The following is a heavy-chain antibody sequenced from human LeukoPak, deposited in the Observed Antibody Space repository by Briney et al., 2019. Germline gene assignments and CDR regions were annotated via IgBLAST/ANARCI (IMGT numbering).Heavy chain of an antibody. J-gene: IGHJ4*02. CDR1: GSSISGYY. D-gene: IGHD5-18*01. Sequence: SETLSLTCTVSGSSISGYYWSWIRQPAGKGLEWIGHIYTSGSTNHNPSLKSRVTMSVDTSKNHFSLSLRSVTAADTAVYYCARERGYSNGYYFDHWGQGTLVTVSS. V-gene: IGHV4-4*07. CDR3: ARERGYSNGYYFDH. CDR2: IYTSGST.